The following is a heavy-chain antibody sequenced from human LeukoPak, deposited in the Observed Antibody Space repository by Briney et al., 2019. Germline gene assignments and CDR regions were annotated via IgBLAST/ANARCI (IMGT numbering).Heavy chain of an antibody. CDR2: ICYSGST. Sequence: SETLSLTCTVSGGSISSYYWSWIRQPPGKGLEWIGYICYSGSTNYNPSLKSRVTISVDTSKNQFSLKLSSVTAADTAVYYCARHRHSSSWYKFDYWGQGTLVTVSS. CDR3: ARHRHSSSWYKFDY. D-gene: IGHD6-13*01. CDR1: GGSISSYY. V-gene: IGHV4-59*08. J-gene: IGHJ4*02.